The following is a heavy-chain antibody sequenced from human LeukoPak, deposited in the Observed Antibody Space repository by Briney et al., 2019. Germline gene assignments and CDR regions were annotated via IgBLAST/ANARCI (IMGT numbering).Heavy chain of an antibody. Sequence: ASVKVSCKASGYTXTGYYMHWVRQAPGQGLEWMGWIDPNSGGTNYAQKFQGRVTMTRDTSIITAYMELSRLRSDDTAVYYCSRERGYYYDSSGNSYSYWGQGTLVTVSS. CDR3: SRERGYYYDSSGNSYSY. CDR2: IDPNSGGT. D-gene: IGHD3-22*01. CDR1: GYTXTGYY. J-gene: IGHJ4*02. V-gene: IGHV1-2*02.